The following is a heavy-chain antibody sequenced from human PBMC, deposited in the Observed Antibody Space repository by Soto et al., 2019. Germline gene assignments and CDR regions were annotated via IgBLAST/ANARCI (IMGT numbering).Heavy chain of an antibody. D-gene: IGHD1-1*01. CDR1: GGTFNTHA. CDR2: IVPIYGIP. CDR3: ARGPNWNARYYYYGMDV. V-gene: IGHV1-69*13. Sequence: SVKVSCKTSGGTFNTHAISWVRQAPGHGFEWMGGIVPIYGIPSHAQKFQGRVTITADEPTTTVYMELSSLRSDDTAVYYCARGPNWNARYYYYGMDVWGQGXTVTV. J-gene: IGHJ6*02.